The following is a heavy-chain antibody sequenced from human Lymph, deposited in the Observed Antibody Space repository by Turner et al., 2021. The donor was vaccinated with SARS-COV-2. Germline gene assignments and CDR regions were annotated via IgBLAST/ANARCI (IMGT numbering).Heavy chain of an antibody. D-gene: IGHD1-1*01. V-gene: IGHV1-24*01. CDR1: GYTHTELS. CDR2: FDPEDGET. CDR3: ATLKSNWKILTGRYYFDF. J-gene: IGHJ4*02. Sequence: QVQLVQSGAEVKKPGASVKVSCKVSGYTHTELSIHWVRQAPGKGLEWMGGFDPEDGETIYAQKFQGRVTMTEDTSTDTAYMELSSLRSEDTAVYYCATLKSNWKILTGRYYFDFWGQGTLVTVSS.